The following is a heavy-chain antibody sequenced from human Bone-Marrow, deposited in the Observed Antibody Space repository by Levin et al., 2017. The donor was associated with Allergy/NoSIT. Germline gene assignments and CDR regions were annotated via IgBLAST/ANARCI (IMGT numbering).Heavy chain of an antibody. V-gene: IGHV3-23*01. CDR3: AKEAKSFSASRFDC. D-gene: IGHD3-16*01. CDR1: GFTFSSYA. Sequence: GGSLRLSCAASGFTFSSYAMTWVRQAPGKGLEWVSFISGGGDRTHYADSVKGRFTISRDNSKNTLYLQVNSLRDEDTAVYYCAKEAKSFSASRFDCWGQGTLVTVSS. J-gene: IGHJ4*02. CDR2: ISGGGDRT.